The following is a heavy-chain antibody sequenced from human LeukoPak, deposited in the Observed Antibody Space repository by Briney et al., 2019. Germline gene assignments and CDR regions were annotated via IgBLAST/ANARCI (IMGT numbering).Heavy chain of an antibody. V-gene: IGHV3-21*01. Sequence: PGGSLRLSCAASGFTFSSYSMNWVRQAPGKGLEWVSSISSSSSYIYYADSVKGRFTISRDNAKNSLYLQMNSLRAEDTAVYYCARDENTVTWYYFDYWGQGTLVTVSS. D-gene: IGHD4-17*01. J-gene: IGHJ4*02. CDR3: ARDENTVTWYYFDY. CDR1: GFTFSSYS. CDR2: ISSSSSYI.